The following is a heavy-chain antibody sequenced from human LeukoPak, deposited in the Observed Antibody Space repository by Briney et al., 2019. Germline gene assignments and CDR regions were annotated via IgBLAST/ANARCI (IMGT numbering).Heavy chain of an antibody. Sequence: GGSLRLSCAASGFTFDDYAMYWVRQAPGKGLEWVSGINWNGGSTGYADSVKGRFTISRDNAKNSLYLQMNSLRAEDTAVYYCARDGDGYNRYDYWGQGTLVTVSS. CDR1: GFTFDDYA. D-gene: IGHD5-24*01. V-gene: IGHV3-20*04. CDR2: INWNGGST. J-gene: IGHJ4*02. CDR3: ARDGDGYNRYDY.